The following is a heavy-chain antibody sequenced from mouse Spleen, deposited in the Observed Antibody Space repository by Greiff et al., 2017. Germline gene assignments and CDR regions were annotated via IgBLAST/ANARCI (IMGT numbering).Heavy chain of an antibody. D-gene: IGHD2-3*01. CDR3: ARISDGYYWYFDV. Sequence: EVHLVESGPGLAKPSQTLSLTCSVTGYSITSDYWNWIRKFPGNKLEYMGYISYSGSTYYNPSLKSRISITRDTSKNQYYLQLNSVTTEDTATYYCARISDGYYWYFDVWGTGTTVTVSS. CDR2: ISYSGST. J-gene: IGHJ1*03. V-gene: IGHV3-8*01. CDR1: GYSITSDY.